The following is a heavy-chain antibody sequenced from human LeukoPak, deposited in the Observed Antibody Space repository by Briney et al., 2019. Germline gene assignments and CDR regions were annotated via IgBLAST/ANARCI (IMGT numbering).Heavy chain of an antibody. CDR1: GYTFTSYD. V-gene: IGHV1-8*01. D-gene: IGHD2/OR15-2a*01. CDR2: MNPNSGNT. Sequence: GASVKVSCKASGYTFTSYDINWVRQATGQGLEWMGWMNPNSGNTGYAQKFQGRDTMTRDTSISTAYMELSRLRSDDTAVYYCARDHFPIGLPDYWGQGTLVTVSS. J-gene: IGHJ4*02. CDR3: ARDHFPIGLPDY.